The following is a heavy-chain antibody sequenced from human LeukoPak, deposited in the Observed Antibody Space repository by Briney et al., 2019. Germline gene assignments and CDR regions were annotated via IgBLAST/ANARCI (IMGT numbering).Heavy chain of an antibody. CDR1: GFTFSSYS. Sequence: GGSLRLSCAASGFTFSSYSMNWVRQAPGKGLEWVSSISSSSSYIYYADSVKGRFTISRDNAKNSLYLQMDRLRAEDTAVYYCARAMSGCSRTSCYDYWGQGTLVTVSS. CDR2: ISSSSSYI. D-gene: IGHD2-2*01. CDR3: ARAMSGCSRTSCYDY. J-gene: IGHJ4*02. V-gene: IGHV3-21*01.